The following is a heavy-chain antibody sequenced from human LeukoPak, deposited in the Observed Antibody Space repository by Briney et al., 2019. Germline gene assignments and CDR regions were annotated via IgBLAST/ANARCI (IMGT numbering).Heavy chain of an antibody. Sequence: PSETLSLTCAVYGGSFSGYYWSWIRQPPGKGLEWIGEINHSGSTNYNPSLKSRVTISVDTSKNQFSLKLSSVTAADTAVYYCVREAATDYYDSSGYHRQTEVFDVWGQGTMVTVSS. J-gene: IGHJ3*01. D-gene: IGHD3-22*01. V-gene: IGHV4-34*01. CDR1: GGSFSGYY. CDR3: VREAATDYYDSSGYHRQTEVFDV. CDR2: INHSGST.